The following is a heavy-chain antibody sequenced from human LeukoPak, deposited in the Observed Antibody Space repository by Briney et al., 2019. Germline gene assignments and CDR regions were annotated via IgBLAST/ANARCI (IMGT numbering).Heavy chain of an antibody. D-gene: IGHD6-13*01. J-gene: IGHJ4*02. CDR1: GYTFTSYG. CDR2: ISAYNGNT. CDR3: ARTSGGFSSWYGSFDY. Sequence: ASVKVSCKASGYTFTSYGISWVRQAPGQGLEWMGWISAYNGNTNYAQKLQGRVTMTTDTSTSTAYMELSSLRSEDTAVYYCARTSGGFSSWYGSFDYWGQGTLVTVSS. V-gene: IGHV1-18*01.